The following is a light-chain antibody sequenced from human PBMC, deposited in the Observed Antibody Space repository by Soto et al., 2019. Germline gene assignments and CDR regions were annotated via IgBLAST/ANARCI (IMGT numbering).Light chain of an antibody. Sequence: QSALTQPPSASGSPGQSVTISCTGASSDVGGYSYVSWYQQHPGKAPKLMIYEVSKRPSGVPDRFSGSKFGNTASLTVSGLQAEDEAEYYCCSLTTSHTYVFGSGTKLTVL. CDR3: CSLTTSHTYV. J-gene: IGLJ1*01. CDR1: SSDVGGYSY. V-gene: IGLV2-8*01. CDR2: EVS.